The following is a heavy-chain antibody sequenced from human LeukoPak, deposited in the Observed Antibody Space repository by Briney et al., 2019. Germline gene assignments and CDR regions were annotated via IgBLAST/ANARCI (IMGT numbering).Heavy chain of an antibody. CDR3: ARETYDILTGYYFGNYYYYYMDV. J-gene: IGHJ6*03. Sequence: SETLSLTCTVSGGSISSYYWSWIRQPPGKGLEWMGYIYYSGSTNYDPSLKSRVTISVDTSKNQFSLKLSSVTAADTAVYYCARETYDILTGYYFGNYYYYYMDVWGKGTTVTISS. CDR2: IYYSGST. CDR1: GGSISSYY. V-gene: IGHV4-59*12. D-gene: IGHD3-9*01.